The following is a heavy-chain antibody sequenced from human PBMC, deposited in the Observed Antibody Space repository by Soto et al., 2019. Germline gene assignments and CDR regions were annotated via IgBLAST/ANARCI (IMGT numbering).Heavy chain of an antibody. D-gene: IGHD3-10*01. CDR1: GFTFSSYG. V-gene: IGHV3-33*01. CDR3: ARDRVTMVRGVIISPSHYYYGMDV. Sequence: GSLRLSCAASGFTFSSYGIHFVRHSAFKGLEWVGVIWYDGSNKYYADSVKGRFTISRDNSKNTLYLQMNSLRAEDTAVYYCARDRVTMVRGVIISPSHYYYGMDVWGQGTTVTVSS. CDR2: IWYDGSNK. J-gene: IGHJ6*02.